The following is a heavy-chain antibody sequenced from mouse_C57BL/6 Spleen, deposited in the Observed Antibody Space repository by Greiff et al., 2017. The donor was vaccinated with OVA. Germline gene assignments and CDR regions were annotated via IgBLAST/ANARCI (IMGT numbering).Heavy chain of an antibody. J-gene: IGHJ1*03. CDR1: GYTFTSYW. Sequence: QVQLKQSGAELVMPGASVKLSCKASGYTFTSYWMHWVKQRPGQGLEWIGEIDPSDSYTNYNQKFKGKSTLTVDKSSSTAYMQLSSLTSEDSAVYYCARVGSAYFDVWGTGTTVTVSS. D-gene: IGHD1-1*01. V-gene: IGHV1-69*01. CDR3: ARVGSAYFDV. CDR2: IDPSDSYT.